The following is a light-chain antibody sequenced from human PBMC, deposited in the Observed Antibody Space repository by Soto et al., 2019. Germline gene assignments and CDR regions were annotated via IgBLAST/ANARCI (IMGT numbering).Light chain of an antibody. Sequence: DIQMTQSPSTLSASVGDRVTITCRASQSISSWLAWHQQKPGKAPKLLISGASNLQSGVPSRFSGSGSGPDFTLAISNLQPEDSATYYCQQSLSTPRTFGGGTKVEIK. V-gene: IGKV1-39*01. J-gene: IGKJ4*01. CDR1: QSISSW. CDR3: QQSLSTPRT. CDR2: GAS.